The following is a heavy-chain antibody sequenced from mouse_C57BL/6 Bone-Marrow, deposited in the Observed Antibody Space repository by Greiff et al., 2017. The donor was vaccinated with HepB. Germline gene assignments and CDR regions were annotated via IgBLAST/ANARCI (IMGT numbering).Heavy chain of an antibody. CDR1: GYTFTGYW. V-gene: IGHV1-9*01. D-gene: IGHD2-5*01. J-gene: IGHJ2*01. Sequence: QVQLQQSGAELMKPGASVKLSCKATGYTFTGYWIEWVKQRPGHGLEWLGGILPGSGSTNYNDKFKGKATFTADTSSNTAYMQLSSLTTEDSAIYYYRGSYSNPPFDYWGQGTTLTVSS. CDR2: ILPGSGST. CDR3: RGSYSNPPFDY.